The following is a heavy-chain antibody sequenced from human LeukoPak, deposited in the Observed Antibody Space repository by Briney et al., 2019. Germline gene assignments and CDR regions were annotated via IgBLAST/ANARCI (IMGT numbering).Heavy chain of an antibody. CDR3: AKVPRIAAAYRYFDL. J-gene: IGHJ2*01. D-gene: IGHD6-13*01. CDR2: IWYDGSNK. Sequence: GGSLRLSCAASGFTFSSYGMHWVRQAPGKGLEWVAVIWYDGSNKNYADSVKGRFTISRDNSKNTLYLQMNSLRAEDTAVSYCAKVPRIAAAYRYFDLWGRGTLVTVSS. CDR1: GFTFSSYG. V-gene: IGHV3-33*06.